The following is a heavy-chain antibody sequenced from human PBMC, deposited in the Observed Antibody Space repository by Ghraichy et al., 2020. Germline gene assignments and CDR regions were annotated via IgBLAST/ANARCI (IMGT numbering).Heavy chain of an antibody. CDR2: MSSSGGSI. CDR3: ARIISDSGGPAIDY. V-gene: IGHV3-23*01. Sequence: GGSLRLSCAASGFTFHTYALTWVRQAPGKGLEWVSSMSSSGGSIYYTDSVKGRFTISRDNSKNTLFLQMNSLRAEDTAVYYCARIISDSGGPAIDYWGQGTLVIVSS. D-gene: IGHD6-19*01. CDR1: GFTFHTYA. J-gene: IGHJ4*02.